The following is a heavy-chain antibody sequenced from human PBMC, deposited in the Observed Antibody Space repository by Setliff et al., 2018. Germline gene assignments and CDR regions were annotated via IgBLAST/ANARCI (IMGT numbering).Heavy chain of an antibody. V-gene: IGHV3-72*01. D-gene: IGHD3-10*01. Sequence: GGSLRLSCAASGFTFSDYYMSWIRQAPGKGLEWVGRIRDKANRYTTEYAASVKGRFTISRPDSEISMYLQMNSLETEDTAVYYCAKNGFGVVALGVNNWFDPWGQGTLVTVSS. CDR1: GFTFSDYY. CDR3: AKNGFGVVALGVNNWFDP. CDR2: IRDKANRYTT. J-gene: IGHJ5*02.